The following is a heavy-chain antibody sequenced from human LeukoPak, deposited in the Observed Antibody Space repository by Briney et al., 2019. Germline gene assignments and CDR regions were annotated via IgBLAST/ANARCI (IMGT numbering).Heavy chain of an antibody. Sequence: ASVKVSCKASGYTFTSYGISWVRQAPGQGLERMGWISAYNGNTNYAQKLQGRVTMTTDTSTSTAYMELRSLRSDDTAVYYCARDSSSSWPYYYYYYYMDVWGKGTTVTVSS. D-gene: IGHD6-13*01. J-gene: IGHJ6*03. CDR1: GYTFTSYG. CDR2: ISAYNGNT. V-gene: IGHV1-18*01. CDR3: ARDSSSSWPYYYYYYYMDV.